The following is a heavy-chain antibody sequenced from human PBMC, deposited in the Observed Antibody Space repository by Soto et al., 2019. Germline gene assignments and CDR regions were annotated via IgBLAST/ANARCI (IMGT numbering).Heavy chain of an antibody. CDR1: GFTFSSYA. D-gene: IGHD3-10*01. CDR3: ARDGFVTMVRGVTPPYGMDV. CDR2: IIGSGGNT. J-gene: IGHJ6*02. V-gene: IGHV3-23*01. Sequence: GSLRLSCAASGFTFSSYAMSWVRQAPGKGLEWFSAIIGSGGNTYYAGSVKGRFTISRENAKNSLYLQMNSLRAEDTAVYYCARDGFVTMVRGVTPPYGMDVWGQGTTVTVSS.